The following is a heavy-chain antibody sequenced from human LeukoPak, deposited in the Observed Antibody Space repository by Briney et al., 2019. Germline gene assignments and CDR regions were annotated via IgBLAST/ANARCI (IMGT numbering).Heavy chain of an antibody. V-gene: IGHV4-39*01. CDR3: ARHGYYYYYMDV. CDR1: GGSISSSSYY. Sequence: PETLSLTCTVSGGSISSSSYYWGWIRQPPGKGLEWIGSIYYSGSTYYNPSLKSRVTISVDTSKNQFSLKLSSVTAADTAVYYCARHGYYYYYMDVWGKGTTVTVSS. J-gene: IGHJ6*03. CDR2: IYYSGST.